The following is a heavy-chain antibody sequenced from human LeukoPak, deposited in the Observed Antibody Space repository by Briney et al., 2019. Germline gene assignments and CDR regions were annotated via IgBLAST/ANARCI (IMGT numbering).Heavy chain of an antibody. J-gene: IGHJ5*02. CDR3: ARGNIATRRGENWFDP. V-gene: IGHV1-2*02. Sequence: GASVKASCKASGYTFTGDFIHWVRQAPGQGLEWMGWINSDSGGTNYARKFQGRVTMTRDTSISTAYMELSRLRSDDTAVFYCARGNIATRRGENWFDPWGQGTLVTVSS. CDR2: INSDSGGT. CDR1: GYTFTGDF. D-gene: IGHD6-6*01.